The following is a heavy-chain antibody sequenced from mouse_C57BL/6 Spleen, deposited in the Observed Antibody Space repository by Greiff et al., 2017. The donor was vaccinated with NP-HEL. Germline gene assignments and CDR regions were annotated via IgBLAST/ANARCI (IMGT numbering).Heavy chain of an antibody. J-gene: IGHJ2*01. D-gene: IGHD2-1*01. CDR3: ARSGGNYVFDY. CDR2: INPNNGGT. V-gene: IGHV1-26*01. Sequence: EVQLQQSGPELVKPGASVKISCKASGYTFTDYYMNWVKQSHGKSLEWIGDINPNNGGTSYNQKFKGKATLTVDKSSSTAYMELRSLTSEDSAVYHCARSGGNYVFDYWGQGTTLTVSS. CDR1: GYTFTDYY.